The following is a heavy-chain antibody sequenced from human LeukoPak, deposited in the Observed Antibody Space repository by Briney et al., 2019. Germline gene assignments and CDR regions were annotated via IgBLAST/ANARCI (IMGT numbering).Heavy chain of an antibody. D-gene: IGHD6-19*01. CDR1: GFTFSSYA. V-gene: IGHV3-23*01. CDR2: ISGSGGST. CDR3: ATSTEYTSGWYGVYFDY. Sequence: GGSLRLSCAASGFTFSSYAMSWVRQAPGKGLEWVSAISGSGGSTYYADSVKGRFTISRDNSKNTLYLQMNSLRAEDTAVYYCATSTEYTSGWYGVYFDYWGQGTLVTVSS. J-gene: IGHJ4*02.